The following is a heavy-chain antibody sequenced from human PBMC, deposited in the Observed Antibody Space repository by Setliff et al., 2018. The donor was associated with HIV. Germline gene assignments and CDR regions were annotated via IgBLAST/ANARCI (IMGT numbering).Heavy chain of an antibody. Sequence: SETLSLTCTVSDSAMDSYYGSWVRQSPGRGLEYIGYIYWTGKTDYNPSLKSRVTISLDTSGNQFSLKLNSVTGADTAVYYCAKISPRGYSDITTGRLTDPFDVWGPGTMVTVSS. CDR3: AKISPRGYSDITTGRLTDPFDV. CDR2: IYWTGKT. V-gene: IGHV4-59*12. D-gene: IGHD3-9*01. CDR1: DSAMDSYY. J-gene: IGHJ3*01.